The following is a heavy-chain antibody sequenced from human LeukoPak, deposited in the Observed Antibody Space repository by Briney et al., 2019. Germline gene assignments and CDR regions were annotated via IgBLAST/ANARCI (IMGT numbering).Heavy chain of an antibody. CDR2: INPNSGGT. Sequence: ASVKVSCKASGYTFTTNGITWVRQAPRQGLEWMGRINPNSGGTNYAQKFQGRVTMTRDTSISTGYMEVSRLTSDDTAVYYCAKGELQYFDYWGQGTLVTVSS. CDR1: GYTFTTNG. J-gene: IGHJ4*02. CDR3: AKGELQYFDY. D-gene: IGHD1-7*01. V-gene: IGHV1-2*06.